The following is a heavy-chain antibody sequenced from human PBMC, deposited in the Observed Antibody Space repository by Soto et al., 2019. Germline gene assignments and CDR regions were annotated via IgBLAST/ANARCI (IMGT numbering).Heavy chain of an antibody. CDR2: ISWDGGST. J-gene: IGHJ6*02. CDR1: GFTFDDYT. V-gene: IGHV3-43*01. CDR3: ARRSTGYSSGWRYGMDV. Sequence: EVQLVESGGVVVQPGGSLRLSCAASGFTFDDYTMHWVRQAPGKGLGWVSLISWDGGSTYYADSVKGRFTISRDNSKNSLYLQMNSLRTEDTDLYYCARRSTGYSSGWRYGMDVWGQGTTVTVS. D-gene: IGHD6-19*01.